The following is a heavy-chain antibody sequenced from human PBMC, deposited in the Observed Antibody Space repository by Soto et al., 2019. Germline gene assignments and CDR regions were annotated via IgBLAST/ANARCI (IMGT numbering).Heavy chain of an antibody. D-gene: IGHD4-4*01. J-gene: IGHJ6*02. V-gene: IGHV3-23*01. CDR3: AKEETVISHYYYYYGMDV. CDR2: ISGTGGIT. Sequence: EVQLLESGGGLVQPGGSLRLSCAPSGFTFSSFALNWFRQAPGKGLEWVSVISGTGGITYHADSVKGRFTISRDNSKNTLYLQMDSLRAEDTAVYFCAKEETVISHYYYYYGMDVWGQGTTVTVSS. CDR1: GFTFSSFA.